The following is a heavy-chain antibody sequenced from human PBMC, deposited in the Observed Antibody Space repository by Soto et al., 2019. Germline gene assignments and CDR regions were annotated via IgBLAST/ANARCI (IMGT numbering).Heavy chain of an antibody. J-gene: IGHJ4*02. Sequence: PGGSLRLSCAASGFTFDDYAMHWVRQAPGKGLEWVSGISWNSGSIGYADSVKGRFTISRDNAKNSLYLQMNSLRAEDTALHYCAKDTAVAGTLTFDYWGQGTLVTVSS. V-gene: IGHV3-9*01. CDR2: ISWNSGSI. D-gene: IGHD6-19*01. CDR1: GFTFDDYA. CDR3: AKDTAVAGTLTFDY.